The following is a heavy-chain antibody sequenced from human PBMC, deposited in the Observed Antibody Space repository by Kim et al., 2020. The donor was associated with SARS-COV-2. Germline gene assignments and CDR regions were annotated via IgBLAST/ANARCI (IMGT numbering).Heavy chain of an antibody. Sequence: GGSLRLSCAASGFTFSSYGMHWVRQAPGKGLEWVAVISYDGSNKYYADSVKGRFTISRDNSKNTLYLQMNSLRAEDTAVYYCAKDLKVDTMIVSDAFDIWGQGTMVIVSS. CDR3: AKDLKVDTMIVSDAFDI. CDR2: ISYDGSNK. D-gene: IGHD3-22*01. J-gene: IGHJ3*02. V-gene: IGHV3-30*18. CDR1: GFTFSSYG.